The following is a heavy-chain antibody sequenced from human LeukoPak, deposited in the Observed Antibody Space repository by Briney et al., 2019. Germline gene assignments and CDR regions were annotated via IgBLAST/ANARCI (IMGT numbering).Heavy chain of an antibody. D-gene: IGHD6-13*01. CDR3: ARSDSSSWAYFDY. CDR2: IYYSGST. J-gene: IGHJ4*02. CDR1: GGSISSYY. Sequence: PSETLSLTCTVSGGSISSYYWSWIRQPPGKGLEWIGYIYYSGSTTYNPSLKSRVTISVDTSKNQFSLRLTSVTTADTAVYYCARSDSSSWAYFDYWGQGTLVTVSS. V-gene: IGHV4-59*01.